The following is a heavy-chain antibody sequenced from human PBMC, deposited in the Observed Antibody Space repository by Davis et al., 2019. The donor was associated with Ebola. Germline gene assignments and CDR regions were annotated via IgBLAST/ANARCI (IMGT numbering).Heavy chain of an antibody. CDR1: GFTFRSYA. CDR2: ISGSGGST. CDR3: ARAGFDEVLDY. Sequence: PGGSLRPSCAASGFTFRSYAMSWVRQAPGKGLEWVSSISGSGGSTYYADSVKGRFTISRDNSENTLYLQMNRLTADDTSVYYCARAGFDEVLDYWGQGTPVTGSS. D-gene: IGHD3-3*01. J-gene: IGHJ4*02. V-gene: IGHV3-23*01.